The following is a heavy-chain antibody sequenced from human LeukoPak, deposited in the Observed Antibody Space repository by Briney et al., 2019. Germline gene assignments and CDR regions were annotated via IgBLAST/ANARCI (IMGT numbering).Heavy chain of an antibody. CDR2: ISGPGTST. V-gene: IGHV3-23*01. CDR1: GFSFSSYA. CDR3: ARGRQNSGSYSDAFDI. D-gene: IGHD1-26*01. J-gene: IGHJ3*02. Sequence: GGSLRLSCAASGFSFSSYAMSWVRQPPGKGLEWVSAISGPGTSTYYADSVKGRFTISRDNSKNSLYLQMTSLRAEDTAVYYCARGRQNSGSYSDAFDIWGQGTMVTVSS.